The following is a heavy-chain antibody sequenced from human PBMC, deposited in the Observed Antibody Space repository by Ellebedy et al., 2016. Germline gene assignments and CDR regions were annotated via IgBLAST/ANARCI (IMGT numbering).Heavy chain of an antibody. D-gene: IGHD6-19*01. Sequence: GGSLRLSCAAFGFSFDDYGMSWVRQVPGKGPEWVSGISWNGGTIGYADSVKGRFTISRDNAKNSLYLQMNSLRADDTALYHCARTKGSSGWYYDNWGQGTLVTVSS. V-gene: IGHV3-20*01. CDR1: GFSFDDYG. CDR3: ARTKGSSGWYYDN. CDR2: ISWNGGTI. J-gene: IGHJ4*02.